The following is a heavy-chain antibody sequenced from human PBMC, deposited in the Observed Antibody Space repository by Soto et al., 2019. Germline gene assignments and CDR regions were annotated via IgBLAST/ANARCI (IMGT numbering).Heavy chain of an antibody. CDR2: ISAYNGNT. Sequence: ASVQVSCKASGYTFTSYGISWVRQAPGQGLEWMGWISAYNGNTNYAQKRQGRVTMTTDTSTSTAYMELRSLRSDDTAVYYCARVAEYDYGDYVQTYYYYYGMDVWGQGTTVTVSS. D-gene: IGHD4-17*01. V-gene: IGHV1-18*04. CDR3: ARVAEYDYGDYVQTYYYYYGMDV. J-gene: IGHJ6*02. CDR1: GYTFTSYG.